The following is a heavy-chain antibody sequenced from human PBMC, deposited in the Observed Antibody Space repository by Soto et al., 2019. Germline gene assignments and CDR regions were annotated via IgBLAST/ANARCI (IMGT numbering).Heavy chain of an antibody. D-gene: IGHD3-16*01. V-gene: IGHV3-48*04. Sequence: GGSLRVSSAAAGFNFSSYSMNWVRQATGKGLEWVSYISSSSSTIYYADSVKSRISINPDTSNNQVSLQLNSVTPDDTAVYYCARLIGNSWLDSWGQGTLVPSP. CDR1: GFNFSSYS. J-gene: IGHJ5*01. CDR3: ARLIGNSWLDS. CDR2: ISSSSSTI.